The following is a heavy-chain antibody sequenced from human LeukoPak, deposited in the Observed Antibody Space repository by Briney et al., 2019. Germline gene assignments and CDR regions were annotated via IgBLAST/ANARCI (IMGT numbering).Heavy chain of an antibody. D-gene: IGHD3-16*02. J-gene: IGHJ6*02. V-gene: IGHV1-69*05. CDR1: GGTFSSYA. Sequence: GASVKVSCKASGGTFSSYAISWVRQAPGQGLEWMGGIIPIFGTANYAQKFQGRVTITTDESTSTAYMELSSLRSEDTAVYYCARVIRYYYYGMDVWGQGTTVTVSS. CDR2: IIPIFGTA. CDR3: ARVIRYYYYGMDV.